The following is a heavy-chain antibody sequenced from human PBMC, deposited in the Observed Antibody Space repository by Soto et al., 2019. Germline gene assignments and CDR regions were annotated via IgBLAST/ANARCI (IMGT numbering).Heavy chain of an antibody. J-gene: IGHJ6*02. CDR1: GFTFSSYD. Sequence: GGSLRLSCAASGFTFSSYDMNWVRQAPGKGLEWISYISSSSSTIYYADSVKGRFTISRDNAENSLYLQMNSLRDEDTAVYYCARPSGYYATSGYYGTFYYYGMDVWGQGTPVTVS. V-gene: IGHV3-48*02. CDR3: ARPSGYYATSGYYGTFYYYGMDV. CDR2: ISSSSSTI. D-gene: IGHD3-22*01.